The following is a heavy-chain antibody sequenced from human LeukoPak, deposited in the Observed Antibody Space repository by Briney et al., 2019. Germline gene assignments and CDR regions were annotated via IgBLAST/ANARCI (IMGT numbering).Heavy chain of an antibody. CDR3: ARGDPWSTYDY. V-gene: IGHV4-34*01. Sequence: SETLSLTCAVYGGSFSGYYWSWIRQPPGKGLEWVGEINHSGSTNYNPSLKSRVTISVDTSKNQFSLKLSSVTAADTAVYYCARGDPWSTYDYWGQGTLVTVSS. CDR1: GGSFSGYY. J-gene: IGHJ4*02. D-gene: IGHD1-26*01. CDR2: INHSGST.